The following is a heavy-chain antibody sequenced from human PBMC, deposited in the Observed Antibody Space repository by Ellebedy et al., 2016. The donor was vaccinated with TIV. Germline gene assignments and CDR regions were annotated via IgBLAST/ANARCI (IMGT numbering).Heavy chain of an antibody. CDR3: SRGRSVECPPFDN. J-gene: IGHJ4*02. Sequence: AASVKVSCKATGYIFTSYSMHWARQAPGQGLEWMGVMNQSGGTTLNPQKFQGRVKVTRDTSTSTIYMELSSLTSDDTAVYYCSRGRSVECPPFDNWGQGTLVTVSS. D-gene: IGHD3-3*01. V-gene: IGHV1-46*01. CDR1: GYIFTSYS. CDR2: MNQSGGTT.